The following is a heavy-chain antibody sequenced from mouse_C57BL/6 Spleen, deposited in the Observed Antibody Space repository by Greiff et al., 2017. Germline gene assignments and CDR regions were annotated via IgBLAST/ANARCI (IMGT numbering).Heavy chain of an antibody. J-gene: IGHJ3*01. CDR3: AREGVLPGSWFAY. V-gene: IGHV1-55*01. CDR2: IYPGSGSP. Sequence: QVQLQQPGAELVKPGASVKMSCKASGYTFTSYWITWVKQRPGQGLEWIGDIYPGSGSPNYNEKFKSKATLTVDTSSSTAYMQLSSLTSEDSAVYYCAREGVLPGSWFAYWGQGTLVTVSA. CDR1: GYTFTSYW.